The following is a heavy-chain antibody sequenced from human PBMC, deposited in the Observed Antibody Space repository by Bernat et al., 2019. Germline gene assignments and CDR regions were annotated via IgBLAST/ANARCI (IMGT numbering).Heavy chain of an antibody. CDR3: AKGGTNFCRGGSCYPQWFDY. CDR2: VSGDSSSTT. Sequence: EVQLLDSGGGLVQPGGSLRLSCAASAFTFSDYAMSWVRQAPGKGLEWVSVVSGDSSSTTYYADSVKGRFTISRDNSKNTLYLQMNSLRAEDTAVYYCAKGGTNFCRGGSCYPQWFDYWGQGTLVTVSS. CDR1: AFTFSDYA. V-gene: IGHV3-23*01. D-gene: IGHD2-15*01. J-gene: IGHJ4*01.